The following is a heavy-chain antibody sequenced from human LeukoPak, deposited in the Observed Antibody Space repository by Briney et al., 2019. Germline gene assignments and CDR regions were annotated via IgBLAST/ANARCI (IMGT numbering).Heavy chain of an antibody. V-gene: IGHV3-30*02. CDR2: IQYDGSRK. CDR1: GVTFSTSD. Sequence: GGSLRVSSATSGVTFSTSDMHWVRQGPGQGLECVFFIQYDGSRKNYIDSVKGRFTISRDNSKNTLYLQMFILRPEDTAVYFCAKDLILWGQGTVVTVSS. CDR3: AKDLIL. J-gene: IGHJ3*01.